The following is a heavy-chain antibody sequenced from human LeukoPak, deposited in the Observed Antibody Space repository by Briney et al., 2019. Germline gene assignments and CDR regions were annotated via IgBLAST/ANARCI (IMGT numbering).Heavy chain of an antibody. CDR3: ARNPDFDY. CDR1: GGSISSYY. V-gene: IGHV4-59*08. J-gene: IGHJ4*02. Sequence: SEALSLTCTVSGGSISSYYWSWIRQPPGKGLEWIGYIYYSGSTNYNPSLKSRVTISVDTSKNQFSLKLSSVTAADTAVYYCARNPDFDYWGQGTLVTVSS. CDR2: IYYSGST.